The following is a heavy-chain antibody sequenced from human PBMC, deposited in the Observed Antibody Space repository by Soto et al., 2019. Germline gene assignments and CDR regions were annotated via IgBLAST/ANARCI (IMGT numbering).Heavy chain of an antibody. CDR3: AGLPVTMVRGVARYGLDV. CDR1: GGSISSYC. CDR2: IFYSGST. D-gene: IGHD3-10*01. Sequence: PSETLSLTCTVSGGSISSYCWSWIRQPPGKELEWIGYIFYSGSTNYNPSLKSRVTISVDTSKNQFSLKLSSVTAADTAVYYCAGLPVTMVRGVARYGLDVWGQGTTVTVSS. J-gene: IGHJ6*02. V-gene: IGHV4-59*01.